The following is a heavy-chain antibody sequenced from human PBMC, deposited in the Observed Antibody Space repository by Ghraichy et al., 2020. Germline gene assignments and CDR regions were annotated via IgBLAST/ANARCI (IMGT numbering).Heavy chain of an antibody. D-gene: IGHD2-21*01. Sequence: GGSLRLSCVASGFTFSTYGMHWVRQAPGKGLEWLAVIWYDGSNKYYADSVKGRFTISRDNSKNTLYLQMNSLRAEDTAVYYCAREEGEDKYVHEYWGQGTLVTVSS. J-gene: IGHJ4*02. V-gene: IGHV3-33*01. CDR1: GFTFSTYG. CDR3: AREEGEDKYVHEY. CDR2: IWYDGSNK.